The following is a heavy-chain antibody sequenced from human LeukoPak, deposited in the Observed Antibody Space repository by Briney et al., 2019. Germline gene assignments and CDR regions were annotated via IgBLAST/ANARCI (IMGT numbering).Heavy chain of an antibody. CDR2: INHSGST. V-gene: IGHV4-34*01. Sequence: PSETLSLTCAVYGGSFSGYYWSWIRQPPGKGLEWIGEINHSGSTNYNPSLKSRVTISVDTSKNQFSLKLSSVTAADTAVYYCARGGVGGYYIDYWGQGTLVTVSS. J-gene: IGHJ4*02. CDR1: GGSFSGYY. D-gene: IGHD5-12*01. CDR3: ARGGVGGYYIDY.